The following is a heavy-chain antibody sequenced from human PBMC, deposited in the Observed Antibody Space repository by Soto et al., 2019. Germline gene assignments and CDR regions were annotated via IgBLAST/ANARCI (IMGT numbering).Heavy chain of an antibody. V-gene: IGHV1-69*06. Sequence: QVQLVQSGAEVKKPGSSVKVSCKASGGTFSSYAISWVRQAPGQGLEWMGGIIPIFGTANYAQKFQGRVTITADKSTSTAYMELSSLRSEDTAVCYRAWTLLSTSHDFWSGYYTGWFDPWGQGTLVTVSS. CDR3: AWTLLSTSHDFWSGYYTGWFDP. D-gene: IGHD3-3*01. J-gene: IGHJ5*02. CDR1: GGTFSSYA. CDR2: IIPIFGTA.